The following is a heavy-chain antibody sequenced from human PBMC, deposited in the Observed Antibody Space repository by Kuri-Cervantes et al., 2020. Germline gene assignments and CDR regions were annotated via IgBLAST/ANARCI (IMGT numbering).Heavy chain of an antibody. CDR3: AKTGPYSGSYYDMIDY. CDR1: GFTISSNY. Sequence: GGSLRLSCAASGFTISSNYMSWVRQAPGKGLEWVSVFYTGGSTFYADSVKGRFTISRDISKNTLYLHMNNLRAEDTAVYYCAKTGPYSGSYYDMIDYWGQGTLVTVSS. CDR2: FYTGGST. V-gene: IGHV3-53*01. D-gene: IGHD1-26*01. J-gene: IGHJ4*02.